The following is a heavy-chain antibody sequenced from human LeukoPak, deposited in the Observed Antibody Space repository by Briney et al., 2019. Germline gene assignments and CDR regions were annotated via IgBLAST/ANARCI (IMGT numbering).Heavy chain of an antibody. V-gene: IGHV1-18*01. D-gene: IGHD6-19*01. CDR2: ISAYNGNT. J-gene: IGHJ4*02. CDR1: GYTFTSYG. CDR3: ASSSQQWLARGY. Sequence: ASVKVSCKASGYTFTSYGISWVRQAPGQGLEWMGWISAYNGNTNYAQKLQGRVTMTTDTSTSTAYMELRSLRSDDTAVYYCASSSQQWLARGYWGQGTLVTVSS.